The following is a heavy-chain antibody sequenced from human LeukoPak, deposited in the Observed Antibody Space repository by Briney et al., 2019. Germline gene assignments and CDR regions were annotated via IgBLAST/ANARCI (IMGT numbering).Heavy chain of an antibody. J-gene: IGHJ4*02. CDR2: IYYSGST. Sequence: SETLSLTCTVSGGSISNYYWSWIRQPPGKGLEWIGYIYYSGSTNYNPSLKSRVTISVDTSKNQFSLKLSSVTAADTAVYYCARAPAYSGSYYVDYWGQGTLVTVSS. D-gene: IGHD1-26*01. CDR3: ARAPAYSGSYYVDY. V-gene: IGHV4-59*01. CDR1: GGSISNYY.